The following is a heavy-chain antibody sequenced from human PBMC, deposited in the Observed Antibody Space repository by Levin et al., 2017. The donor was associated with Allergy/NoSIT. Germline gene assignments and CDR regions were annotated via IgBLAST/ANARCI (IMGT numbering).Heavy chain of an antibody. D-gene: IGHD6-19*01. V-gene: IGHV3-23*01. CDR2: ISGSGGST. CDR3: AKDLGLAIAVAGWFDP. Sequence: GGSLRLSCAASGFTFSSYAMSWVRQAPGKGLEWVSAISGSGGSTYYADSVKGRFTISRDNSKNTLYLQMNSLRAEDTAVYYCAKDLGLAIAVAGWFDPWGQGTLVTVSS. CDR1: GFTFSSYA. J-gene: IGHJ5*02.